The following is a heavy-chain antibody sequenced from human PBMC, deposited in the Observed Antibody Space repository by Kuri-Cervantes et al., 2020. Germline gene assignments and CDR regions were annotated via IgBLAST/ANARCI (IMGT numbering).Heavy chain of an antibody. CDR1: GFTFSSYG. D-gene: IGHD1-1*01. J-gene: IGHJ6*03. Sequence: GGSLRLSCAASGFTFSSYGMHWVRQAPGKGLEWVAFIRYDGSNKYYADSVKGRFSISRHNSRNTLYLQMDSLRAEDTAVYYCARVTRYLYYYYYMDVWGKGTSVTVSS. V-gene: IGHV3-30*02. CDR2: IRYDGSNK. CDR3: ARVTRYLYYYYYMDV.